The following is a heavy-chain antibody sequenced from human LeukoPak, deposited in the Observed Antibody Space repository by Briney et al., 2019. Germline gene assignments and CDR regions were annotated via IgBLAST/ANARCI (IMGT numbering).Heavy chain of an antibody. CDR3: ARLQDPIAAAGTGWFDP. CDR1: GFTFSSYS. CDR2: ISSSSSTI. J-gene: IGHJ5*02. Sequence: PGGSLRLSCAASGFTFSSYSMNWVRQAPGKGLEWVSYISSSSSTIYYADSVKGRFTISRDNAKNSLYLQMNSLRAEDTAVYYCARLQDPIAAAGTGWFDPGAREPWSPSPQ. V-gene: IGHV3-48*04. D-gene: IGHD6-13*01.